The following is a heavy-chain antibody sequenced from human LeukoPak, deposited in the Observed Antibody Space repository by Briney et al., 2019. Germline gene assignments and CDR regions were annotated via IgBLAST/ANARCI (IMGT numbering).Heavy chain of an antibody. CDR1: GYTFTSYG. Sequence: ASVKVSCKASGYTFTSYGISWVRQAPGQGLEWMGWISAYNGNTNYAQKLQGRVTMTTDTSTSTAYMELRSLRSDDTAVYYCARDRLVGQQLPTDFDYWGQGTLVAVSS. CDR3: ARDRLVGQQLPTDFDY. J-gene: IGHJ4*02. CDR2: ISAYNGNT. V-gene: IGHV1-18*01. D-gene: IGHD6-13*01.